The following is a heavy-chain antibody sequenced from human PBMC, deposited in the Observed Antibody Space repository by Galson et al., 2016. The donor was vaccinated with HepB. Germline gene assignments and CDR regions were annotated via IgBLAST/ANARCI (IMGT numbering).Heavy chain of an antibody. V-gene: IGHV3-23*01. Sequence: SLRLSCAASDFTFIHYAMGWVRRAPGKGLEWVSHISGTGATTYYADSVKGRFTISRDNSENVLYLQMDSLRAADTAIYYCVRDGFCTSSTCLYFYQYYGMDVWGQGSTVSVFS. CDR1: DFTFIHYA. D-gene: IGHD2-2*03. J-gene: IGHJ6*02. CDR2: ISGTGATT. CDR3: VRDGFCTSSTCLYFYQYYGMDV.